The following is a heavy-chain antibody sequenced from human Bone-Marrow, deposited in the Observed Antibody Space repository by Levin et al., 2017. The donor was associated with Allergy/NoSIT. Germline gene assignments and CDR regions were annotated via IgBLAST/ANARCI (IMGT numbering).Heavy chain of an antibody. CDR2: ISHDGNEK. Sequence: HPGGSLRLSCAASGFIFGTYGMHWVRQAPGKGLEWVSLISHDGNEKYYADSVKGRFTISRDNSKNTLYLQMNSLRPEDTAVYYCASTPMRSGYGYFDYWGQGTLVTVSS. CDR1: GFIFGTYG. V-gene: IGHV3-30*03. D-gene: IGHD3-3*01. CDR3: ASTPMRSGYGYFDY. J-gene: IGHJ4*02.